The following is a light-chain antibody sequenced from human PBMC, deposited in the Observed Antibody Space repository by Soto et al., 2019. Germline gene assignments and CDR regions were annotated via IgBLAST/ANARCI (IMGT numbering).Light chain of an antibody. J-gene: IGLJ2*01. Sequence: QSALTQPRSVSGSPGHSVTISCFGTSSDIGSYNAVSWYQQHPGKAPKLIIFDVFERPSGVPDRFSGSKSGNSASLTISGLQAEDESDYYCSPFAPSYRVIFGGGTKVTVL. CDR3: SPFAPSYRVI. V-gene: IGLV2-11*01. CDR1: SSDIGSYNA. CDR2: DVF.